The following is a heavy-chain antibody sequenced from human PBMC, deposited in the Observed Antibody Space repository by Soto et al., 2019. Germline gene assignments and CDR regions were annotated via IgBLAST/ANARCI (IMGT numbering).Heavy chain of an antibody. D-gene: IGHD1-26*01. CDR2: IYYSGIT. CDR3: ARGQWELPTLNWFDP. Sequence: SATLSLTCAVSGGSLSSYYWSWIRQTPGKGLEWIGYIYYSGITNYNPSLKSRVTISVDTSKTQFSLKLSSVPAADTAVYYCARGQWELPTLNWFDPGGQETLVTVS. V-gene: IGHV4-59*01. J-gene: IGHJ5*02. CDR1: GGSLSSYY.